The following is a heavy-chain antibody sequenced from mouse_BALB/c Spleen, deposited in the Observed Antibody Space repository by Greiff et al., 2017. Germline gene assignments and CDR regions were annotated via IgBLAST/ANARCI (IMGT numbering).Heavy chain of an antibody. Sequence: ESGGGLVQPGGSRKLSCAASGFTFSSFGMHWVRQAPEKGLEWVAYNSSGSSTIYYADTVKGRFTISRDNPKNTLFLQMTSLRSEDTAMYYCARGVTTNAMDYWGQGTSVTVSS. CDR2: NSSGSSTI. J-gene: IGHJ4*01. V-gene: IGHV5-17*02. D-gene: IGHD2-3*01. CDR1: GFTFSSFG. CDR3: ARGVTTNAMDY.